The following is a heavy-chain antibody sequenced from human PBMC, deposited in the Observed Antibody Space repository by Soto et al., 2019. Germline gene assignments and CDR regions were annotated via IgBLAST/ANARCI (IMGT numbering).Heavy chain of an antibody. CDR2: ISGYNGNT. D-gene: IGHD3-16*02. V-gene: IGHV1-18*01. CDR1: GYTFPSYG. Sequence: QVQLVQSGAEVKKPGASVKVSCKAFGYTFPSYGISWVRQAPGQGLEWMGWISGYNGNTNYAQKLQGRVTMTTDTSTRIGDMELRSLRSDDTAVNYCARVPIVGNYYYDGMDVWGQGTTVTVSS. CDR3: ARVPIVGNYYYDGMDV. J-gene: IGHJ6*02.